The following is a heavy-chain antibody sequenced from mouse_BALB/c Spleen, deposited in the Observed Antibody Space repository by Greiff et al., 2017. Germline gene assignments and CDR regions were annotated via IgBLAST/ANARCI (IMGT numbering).Heavy chain of an antibody. D-gene: IGHD2-3*01. CDR1: GFNIKDTY. Sequence: VQLQQSGAELVKPGASVKLSCTASGFNIKDTYMHWVKQRPEQGLEWIGRIDPANGNTKYDPKFQGKATITADTSSNTAYLQLSSLTSEDTAVYYCARSGDGYYPFAYWGQGTLVTVSA. CDR3: ARSGDGYYPFAY. J-gene: IGHJ3*01. CDR2: IDPANGNT. V-gene: IGHV14-3*02.